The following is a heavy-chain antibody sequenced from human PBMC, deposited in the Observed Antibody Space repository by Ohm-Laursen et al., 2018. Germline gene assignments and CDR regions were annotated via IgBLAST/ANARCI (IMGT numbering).Heavy chain of an antibody. V-gene: IGHV1-69*13. CDR2: IIPIFGTA. CDR3: ASGTYYYDSSGYPADY. CDR1: GGTFSSYA. D-gene: IGHD3-22*01. Sequence: VASVKVSCKASGGTFSSYAISWVRQAPGQGLEWMGGIIPIFGTANYAQKFQGRVTITADESTSTAYMELSSLRSEDTAVYYCASGTYYYDSSGYPADYWGQGTLVTVSS. J-gene: IGHJ4*02.